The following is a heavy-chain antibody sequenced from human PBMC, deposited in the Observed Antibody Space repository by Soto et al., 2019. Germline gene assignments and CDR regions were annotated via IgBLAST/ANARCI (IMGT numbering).Heavy chain of an antibody. V-gene: IGHV3-30-3*01. Sequence: QVQLVESGGGVVQAGRSLRLSCAASGFTFSSYAMHWVRQAPGKGLEWVAVISYDGSNKYYADSVKGRFTISRDNSKNTLYLQMNSLRAEDTAVYYCARDLGVSVFGVVIREPWLELHYWGQGTLVTVSS. CDR1: GFTFSSYA. J-gene: IGHJ4*02. CDR3: ARDLGVSVFGVVIREPWLELHY. D-gene: IGHD3-3*01. CDR2: ISYDGSNK.